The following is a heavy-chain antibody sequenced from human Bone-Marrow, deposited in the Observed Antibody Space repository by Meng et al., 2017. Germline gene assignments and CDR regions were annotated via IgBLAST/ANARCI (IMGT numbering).Heavy chain of an antibody. V-gene: IGHV4-39*07. CDR3: ARLGGYDGRGGFDP. CDR1: GGSISSGSYY. J-gene: IGHJ5*02. Sequence: SETLSLTCTVSGGSISSGSYYWSWIRQPPGKGLEWIGEINHSGSTYYNPSLKSRVTISVDTSKNQFSLKLSSVTAADTAVYYCARLGGYDGRGGFDPWGQGTLVTVSS. CDR2: INHSGST. D-gene: IGHD5-12*01.